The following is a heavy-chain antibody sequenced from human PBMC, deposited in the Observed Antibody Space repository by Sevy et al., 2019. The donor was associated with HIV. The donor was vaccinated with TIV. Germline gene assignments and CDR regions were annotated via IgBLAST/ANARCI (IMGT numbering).Heavy chain of an antibody. Sequence: SETLSLTCTVSGGAISSYYWSWIRQPPGKGLEWIGYIYFSGSTNYNPSLKRRVTISVDTSKNQFSLKLSPVYAADTAVYYCARDRLAGYYYDRRGAFDIWGQGTMVTVSS. J-gene: IGHJ3*02. V-gene: IGHV4-59*01. CDR3: ARDRLAGYYYDRRGAFDI. CDR1: GGAISSYY. D-gene: IGHD3-22*01. CDR2: IYFSGST.